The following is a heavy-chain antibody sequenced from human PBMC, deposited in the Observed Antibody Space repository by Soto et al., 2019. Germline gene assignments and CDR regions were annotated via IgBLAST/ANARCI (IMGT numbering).Heavy chain of an antibody. CDR3: AKDATAVNGVWDPFDM. J-gene: IGHJ3*02. CDR1: GFTFSSYA. D-gene: IGHD2-8*01. Sequence: GGSLRLSCAASGFTFSSYAMSWVRQAPGKGLQWVSGVGGNDTDKHYADSVRGRFTVSRDNSKNTLYLQMNSLRVDDTAVYYCAKDATAVNGVWDPFDMWGQGTEVTVSS. CDR2: VGGNDTDK. V-gene: IGHV3-23*01.